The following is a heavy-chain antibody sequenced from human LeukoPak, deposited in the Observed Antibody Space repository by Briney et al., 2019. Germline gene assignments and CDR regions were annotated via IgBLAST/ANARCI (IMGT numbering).Heavy chain of an antibody. CDR2: IWYDGSNK. D-gene: IGHD4-17*01. V-gene: IGHV3-33*08. Sequence: GGSLRLSCAASGFTFSSYAMHWVRQAPGKGLEWVAVIWYDGSNKYYSDSVRGRFTISRDNSKNTLYLQMNSLRAEDTAVYYCARGYDYGDYGVVEWGQGTLVTVSS. J-gene: IGHJ4*02. CDR1: GFTFSSYA. CDR3: ARGYDYGDYGVVE.